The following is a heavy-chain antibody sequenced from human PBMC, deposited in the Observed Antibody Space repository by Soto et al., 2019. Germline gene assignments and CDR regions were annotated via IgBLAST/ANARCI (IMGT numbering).Heavy chain of an antibody. V-gene: IGHV3-30*18. CDR3: AKGGWEQPIFEY. CDR1: GFTFSTYG. Sequence: PGGSLRLSCAASGFTFSTYGMHWVRQAPGKGLEWVALISYDGSNKYYTDSVKGRFTISRDNSKNTLHLQMNSLRAEDTAVYYCAKGGWEQPIFEYGGRGTLVTVSS. CDR2: ISYDGSNK. J-gene: IGHJ4*02. D-gene: IGHD1-26*01.